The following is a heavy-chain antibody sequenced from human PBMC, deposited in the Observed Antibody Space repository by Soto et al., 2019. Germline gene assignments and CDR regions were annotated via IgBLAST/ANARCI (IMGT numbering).Heavy chain of an antibody. CDR2: ISGSGGST. CDR1: GFTFSSYA. D-gene: IGHD1-1*01. CDR3: EKDTRVRRPPYDAFDI. Sequence: ASLRLSCAASGFTFSSYAMSWVRQAPGKGLEWVSAISGSGGSTYYADSVKGRFTISRDNSKNTLYLQMNSLRAEDTAVYYCEKDTRVRRPPYDAFDIWGQGTMVTVS. J-gene: IGHJ3*02. V-gene: IGHV3-23*01.